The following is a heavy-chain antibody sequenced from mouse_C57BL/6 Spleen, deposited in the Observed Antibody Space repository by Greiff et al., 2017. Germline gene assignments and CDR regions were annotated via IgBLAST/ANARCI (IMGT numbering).Heavy chain of an antibody. D-gene: IGHD2-5*01. V-gene: IGHV5-9-1*02. CDR3: TRDDSNYLDY. CDR1: GFTFSRSA. J-gene: IGHJ2*01. CDR2: ISSGGDYI. Sequence: EVKLVESGEGLVKPGGSLKLSCAASGFTFSRSAMSWVRQTPEKRLEWVAYISSGGDYIYYADTVKGRFTISRDNARNTLYLQMSSLKSEDTAMYYCTRDDSNYLDYWGQGTTLTVSS.